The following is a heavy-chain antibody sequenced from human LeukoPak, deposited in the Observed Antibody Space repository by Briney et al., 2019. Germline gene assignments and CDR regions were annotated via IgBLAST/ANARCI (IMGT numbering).Heavy chain of an antibody. CDR1: GFTFDDYA. CDR2: ISWNSGSI. J-gene: IGHJ4*02. V-gene: IGHV3-9*01. CDR3: ASGGIYYGAAFDF. Sequence: GGSLRLSCAASGFTFDDYAMHWVRQAPGKGLEWVSGISWNSGSIGYADSVKGRFTISRDNAKNSLYLQMNSLRAEDTALYYCASGGIYYGAAFDFWGQGSLVTVSA. D-gene: IGHD1-26*01.